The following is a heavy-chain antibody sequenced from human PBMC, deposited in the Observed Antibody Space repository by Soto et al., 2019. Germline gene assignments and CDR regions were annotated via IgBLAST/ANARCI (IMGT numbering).Heavy chain of an antibody. CDR3: ARVPPGKYGVCNY. CDR2: INPGGTIT. V-gene: IGHV3-74*01. D-gene: IGHD2-8*01. J-gene: IGHJ4*02. CDR1: GFTFSSYW. Sequence: EEQLVESGGGLVQPGGSLRLSCAASGFTFSSYWMHWVRQAPGKGLVWVSRINPGGTITAYADFVKGRFTISTDNAKNTLYLQMNSLRGDDTAVYYCARVPPGKYGVCNYWGQGTLVTVSS.